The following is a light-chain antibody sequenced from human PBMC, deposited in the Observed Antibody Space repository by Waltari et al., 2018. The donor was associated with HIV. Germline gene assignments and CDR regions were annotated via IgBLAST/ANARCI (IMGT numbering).Light chain of an antibody. CDR1: QAFSTW. J-gene: IGKJ4*01. V-gene: IGKV1-12*02. Sequence: DIQMTQSPSSVSASVGDTVTITCRASQAFSTWIAWYQQKPGRAPKLQIFSASTLRSGVPSRFSGSGSGPDFTLTISNLQPEDFATYYCQRANTSPSFGGGTKVEIK. CDR2: SAS. CDR3: QRANTSPS.